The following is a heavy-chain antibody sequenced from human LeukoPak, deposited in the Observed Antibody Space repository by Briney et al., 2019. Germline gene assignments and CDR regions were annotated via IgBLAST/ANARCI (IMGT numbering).Heavy chain of an antibody. J-gene: IGHJ4*02. CDR3: ARGGYTSGWSFDY. D-gene: IGHD6-19*01. CDR1: GGSISNYY. V-gene: IGHV4-4*07. Sequence: PSETLSLTCTISGGSISNYYWSWIRQPAGKGLEWIGRIYSSGSTNYNPSLKSRVTMSVDTSKNQFSLRLSSMTAADTAVHFCARGGYTSGWSFDYWGQGTLVTVSS. CDR2: IYSSGST.